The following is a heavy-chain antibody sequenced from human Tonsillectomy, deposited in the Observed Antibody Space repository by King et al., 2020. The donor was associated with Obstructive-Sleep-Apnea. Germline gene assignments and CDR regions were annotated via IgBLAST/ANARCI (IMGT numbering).Heavy chain of an antibody. CDR2: ISYDGSNT. J-gene: IGHJ4*02. D-gene: IGHD4-17*01. Sequence: VQLVESGGGVVQPGRSLGLSCAASGVTFSSYAMHWVRQAPGKGLEWVAGISYDGSNTYYADSVKGRFSISRDNSKNTLYLQMNSLRAEDTAVYYCARGRGDYGDYGRDYFDYWGQGTPVTVSS. CDR3: ARGRGDYGDYGRDYFDY. V-gene: IGHV3-30*04. CDR1: GVTFSSYA.